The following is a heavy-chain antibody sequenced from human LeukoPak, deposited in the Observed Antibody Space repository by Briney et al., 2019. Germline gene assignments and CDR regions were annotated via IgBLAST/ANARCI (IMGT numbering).Heavy chain of an antibody. D-gene: IGHD2/OR15-2a*01. Sequence: GGSLRLPCAASGFTFSSYAMHWVRQAPGKGLEWVAVISYDGSNKYYADSVKGRFTISRDNSKNTLYLQMNSLRAEDTAVYYCARDLLGLPFDYWGQGTLVTVSS. V-gene: IGHV3-30*04. CDR3: ARDLLGLPFDY. CDR1: GFTFSSYA. J-gene: IGHJ4*02. CDR2: ISYDGSNK.